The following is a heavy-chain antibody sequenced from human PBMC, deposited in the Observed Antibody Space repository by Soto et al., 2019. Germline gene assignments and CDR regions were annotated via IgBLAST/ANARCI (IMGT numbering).Heavy chain of an antibody. CDR2: IYWHDDK. CDR3: ARRGGATVGLYYFDY. D-gene: IGHD3-16*01. CDR1: GFSLSTTGVG. J-gene: IGHJ4*02. V-gene: IGHV2-5*01. Sequence: SGPTLVNPTQTLTLTCTFSGFSLSTTGVGASWIRQPPGKALEWLALIYWHDDKRYSPSLKSRPTITKDTSKNQVVLTMTNMDPVDTATYYCARRGGATVGLYYFDYWGQGALVTVSS.